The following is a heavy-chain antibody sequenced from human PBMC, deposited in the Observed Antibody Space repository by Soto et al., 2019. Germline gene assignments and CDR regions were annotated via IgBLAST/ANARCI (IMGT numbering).Heavy chain of an antibody. Sequence: SVKVSCKASGGTFSSYAISWVRQAPGQGLEWMGGIIPIFGTANYAQKFQGRVTITADESTSTAYMELSSLRSEDTAVYYCAKDNGYRGARYFDYRGQGTLVTVSS. CDR2: IIPIFGTA. V-gene: IGHV1-69*13. D-gene: IGHD6-13*01. CDR3: AKDNGYRGARYFDY. J-gene: IGHJ4*02. CDR1: GGTFSSYA.